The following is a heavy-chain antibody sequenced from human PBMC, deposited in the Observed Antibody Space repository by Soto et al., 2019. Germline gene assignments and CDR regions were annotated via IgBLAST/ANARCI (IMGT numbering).Heavy chain of an antibody. V-gene: IGHV3-9*01. D-gene: IGHD2-8*01. J-gene: IGHJ4*02. CDR3: AKHYYTTNIRSHFDF. Sequence: EVQLVESGGGLVQPGRSLRLSCTVSGFTFGGHAMHWVRQRPGKGLEWVSSINWNSDYIGYADSVKGRFTTTRDNASNSLYLQMNSLTSNDTAFYYCAKHYYTTNIRSHFDFCAKGTLLTVSS. CDR2: INWNSDYI. CDR1: GFTFGGHA.